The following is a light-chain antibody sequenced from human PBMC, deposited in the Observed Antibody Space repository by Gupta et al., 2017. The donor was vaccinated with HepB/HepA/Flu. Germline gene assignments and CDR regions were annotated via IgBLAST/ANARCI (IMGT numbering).Light chain of an antibody. CDR1: QGVNNY. V-gene: IGKV1-12*01. J-gene: IGKJ4*01. Sequence: DIQMTQSPSSVSASVGDRVTITSRASQGVNNYLAWYQQKPGRAPRLLIYAASSLQSGVPSRFSGSAFGTDYTLTISSLQPEDFATYYCLQTNFFPLTFGGGTKVEIK. CDR2: AAS. CDR3: LQTNFFPLT.